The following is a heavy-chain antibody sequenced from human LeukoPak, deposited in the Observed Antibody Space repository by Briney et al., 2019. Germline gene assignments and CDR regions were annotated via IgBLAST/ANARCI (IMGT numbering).Heavy chain of an antibody. Sequence: GGSLTLSCAASGFTFSSYSMNWLPQAPGKGLEWVSSISSSSSYIYYADSVKGRLTISRDNAKNSLYLQMNSLRGEDTAVYYCASRRDGYNLWGQGTLVTVSS. V-gene: IGHV3-21*01. CDR2: ISSSSSYI. CDR1: GFTFSSYS. J-gene: IGHJ4*02. CDR3: ASRRDGYNL. D-gene: IGHD5-24*01.